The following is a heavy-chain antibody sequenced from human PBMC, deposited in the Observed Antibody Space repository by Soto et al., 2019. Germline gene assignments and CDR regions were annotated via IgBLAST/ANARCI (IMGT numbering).Heavy chain of an antibody. J-gene: IGHJ4*02. CDR2: ISSSSSTI. CDR1: GFTFSSYS. CDR3: ARDRKGYGDYGGGFDY. V-gene: IGHV3-48*02. Sequence: EVQLVESGGGLVQPGGSLRLSCAASGFTFSSYSMNWVRQAPGKGLEWVSYISSSSSTIYYADSVKGRFTISRDNAKNSLYLQMNSLRDEDTAVYYCARDRKGYGDYGGGFDYWGQGTLVTVSS. D-gene: IGHD4-17*01.